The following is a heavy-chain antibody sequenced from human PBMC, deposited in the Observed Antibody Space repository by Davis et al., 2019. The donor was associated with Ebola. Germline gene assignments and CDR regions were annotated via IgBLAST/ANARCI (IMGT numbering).Heavy chain of an antibody. D-gene: IGHD6-13*01. J-gene: IGHJ6*02. CDR3: ARDSIASSWYFGGYYYGMDV. Sequence: PSETLSLTCTVSGGSISSYYWSWIRQPAGKGLEWIGRIYTSGSTNYNPSLKSRVTMSVDTSKKQFSLKLSSVTAADTAVYYCARDSIASSWYFGGYYYGMDVWGQGTTVTVSS. CDR2: IYTSGST. CDR1: GGSISSYY. V-gene: IGHV4-4*07.